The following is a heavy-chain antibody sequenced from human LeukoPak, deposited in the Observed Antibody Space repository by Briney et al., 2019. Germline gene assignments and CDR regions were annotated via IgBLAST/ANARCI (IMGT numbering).Heavy chain of an antibody. D-gene: IGHD2-15*01. V-gene: IGHV4-34*01. CDR1: GGSFSGYY. J-gene: IGHJ5*02. Sequence: PSETLSLTCAVYGGSFSGYYWSWIRQPPGKGLEWIGEINHSGSTNYNPSLKSRVTISVDTSKNQFSLKLSSVTAADTAVYYCARGDLGYCSGGSCYGDWFDPWGQGTLVTVYS. CDR3: ARGDLGYCSGGSCYGDWFDP. CDR2: INHSGST.